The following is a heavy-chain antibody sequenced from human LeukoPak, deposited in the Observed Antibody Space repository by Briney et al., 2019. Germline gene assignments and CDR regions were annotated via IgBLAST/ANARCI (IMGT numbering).Heavy chain of an antibody. V-gene: IGHV1-8*01. Sequence: ASVKVSCEASGYTFTSYDINWVRQATGQGLEWMGWMNPNSGNTGYAQKFQGRVTMTRNTSISTAYMELSSLRSEDTAVYYCARAWYSSSSYGYWGQGTLVTVSS. D-gene: IGHD6-6*01. J-gene: IGHJ4*02. CDR1: GYTFTSYD. CDR2: MNPNSGNT. CDR3: ARAWYSSSSYGY.